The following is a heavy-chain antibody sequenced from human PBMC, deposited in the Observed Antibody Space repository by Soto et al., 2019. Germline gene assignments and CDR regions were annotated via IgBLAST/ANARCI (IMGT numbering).Heavy chain of an antibody. J-gene: IGHJ6*02. CDR2: IYPGDSDT. Sequence: EVQLVQSGAEVKKPGESLKISCQGSGYSFANYWIAWVRQMPGKGLERVGVIYPGDSDTRYSPSFRGQVTISADKSISHVYLQWSSLKASDTAMYYCARNRLRQYYYGMDVWGQGTTVTVSS. CDR3: ARNRLRQYYYGMDV. CDR1: GYSFANYW. V-gene: IGHV5-51*01. D-gene: IGHD3-10*01.